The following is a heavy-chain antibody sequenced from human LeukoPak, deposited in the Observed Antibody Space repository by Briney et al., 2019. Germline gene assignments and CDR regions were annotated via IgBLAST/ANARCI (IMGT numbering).Heavy chain of an antibody. CDR2: IIPIFGTA. CDR1: GGTFSSYA. J-gene: IGHJ4*02. Sequence: ASVKVSCKASGGTFSSYAISWVRQAPGQGLEWMGGIIPIFGTANYAQKFQGRVTITTDESTSTAYMELSSLRSEDTAVYYCARDPENYYGSGSSFDYWGQGTLVTVSS. V-gene: IGHV1-69*05. CDR3: ARDPENYYGSGSSFDY. D-gene: IGHD3-10*01.